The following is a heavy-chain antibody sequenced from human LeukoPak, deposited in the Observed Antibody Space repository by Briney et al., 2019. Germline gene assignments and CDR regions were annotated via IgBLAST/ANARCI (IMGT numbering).Heavy chain of an antibody. CDR3: ARLVATDPLHQPAYGDYALEP. J-gene: IGHJ4*02. CDR1: GFTFSSYS. Sequence: GGSLRLSCAASGFTFSSYSMNWVRQAPGKGLEWVSSISSSSSYIYYADSVKGRFTISRDNAKNSLYLQMNSLRAECTAVYYCARLVATDPLHQPAYGDYALEPWGQGTLVTVSS. D-gene: IGHD4-17*01. CDR2: ISSSSSYI. V-gene: IGHV3-21*01.